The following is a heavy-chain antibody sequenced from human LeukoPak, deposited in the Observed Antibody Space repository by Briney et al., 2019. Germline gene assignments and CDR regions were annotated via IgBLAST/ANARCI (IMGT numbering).Heavy chain of an antibody. CDR1: GGTFSSYA. Sequence: SVKVSCKASGGTFSSYAISWVRQAPGQGLEWMGGIIPIFGTANYAQKFQGRVTITTDESTSTAYMELSGLRSEDTAVYYCARVAVGYSYGSPFYYMDVWGKGTTVTVSS. J-gene: IGHJ6*03. D-gene: IGHD5-18*01. CDR3: ARVAVGYSYGSPFYYMDV. V-gene: IGHV1-69*05. CDR2: IIPIFGTA.